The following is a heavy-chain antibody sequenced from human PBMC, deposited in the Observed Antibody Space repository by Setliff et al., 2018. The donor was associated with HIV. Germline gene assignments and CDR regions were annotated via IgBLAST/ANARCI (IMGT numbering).Heavy chain of an antibody. D-gene: IGHD2-21*02. CDR3: ARQGNIVVVTSFDY. J-gene: IGHJ4*02. V-gene: IGHV4-39*07. CDR2: VDYTGST. Sequence: SETLSLTCTVSGGSISTSNYYWGWVRQPPGKGLEWDGNVDYTGSTYYNPSLKSRVTISVDTSKNQFSLRLNSVTAADTAVYYCARQGNIVVVTSFDYWGQGTLVTVSS. CDR1: GGSISTSNYY.